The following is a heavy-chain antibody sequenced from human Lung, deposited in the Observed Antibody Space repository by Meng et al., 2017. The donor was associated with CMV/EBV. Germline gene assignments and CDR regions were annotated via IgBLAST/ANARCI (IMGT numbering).Heavy chain of an antibody. Sequence: QVQSRASGPPLVKPSETPSLTCAVSGDSITNHNWWAWVRQPPGKGLEWIGEIPHRGSSAYNPSRKSRVSMSIDKSKNQFSLKLTSVTAADTAVYHCLRRSGGSVWGQGTLVTVSS. V-gene: IGHV4-4*02. J-gene: IGHJ1*01. CDR3: LRRSGGSV. D-gene: IGHD3-10*01. CDR2: IPHRGSS. CDR1: GDSITNHNW.